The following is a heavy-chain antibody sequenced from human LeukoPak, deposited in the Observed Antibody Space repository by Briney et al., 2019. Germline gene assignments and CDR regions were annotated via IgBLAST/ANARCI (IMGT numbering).Heavy chain of an antibody. CDR2: IKQDGSEK. CDR3: ATANGDEDY. CDR1: GFIFNKYW. D-gene: IGHD2-8*01. J-gene: IGHJ4*02. Sequence: GGSLTLSCPASGFIFNKYWMTWVRQAPGKGLEWVANIKQDGSEKYYVESVEGRFIISRDNVENSVYLQMNSLRVEDTAVYYCATANGDEDYWGQGTLVTVAS. V-gene: IGHV3-7*03.